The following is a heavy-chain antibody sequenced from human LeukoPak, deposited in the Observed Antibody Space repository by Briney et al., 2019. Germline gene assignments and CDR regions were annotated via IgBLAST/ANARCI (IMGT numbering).Heavy chain of an antibody. J-gene: IGHJ4*02. Sequence: PGRSLRLSCTASGFTFGGYAMAWFRQAPGKGLEWVGFIRTKPDGGTTAYAASVKGRFTISRDDSKSIAYLQMNSLKTEDTAVYYCTRDRPIDYWGQGILVTVSS. CDR3: TRDRPIDY. CDR2: IRTKPDGGTT. V-gene: IGHV3-49*03. CDR1: GFTFGGYA.